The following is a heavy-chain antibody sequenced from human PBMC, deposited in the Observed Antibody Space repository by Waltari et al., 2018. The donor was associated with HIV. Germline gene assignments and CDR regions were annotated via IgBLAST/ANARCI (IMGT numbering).Heavy chain of an antibody. Sequence: QVQLVQSGAEVKKPGTSVKVSCKASGGAFVSHTFNWVRQAPGQGLEWMGRANPMFGTANYARKFRGRVTITADKSTTTAYMELNGLRIDDTAVYYCASARETMGVDFDSWGQGTLVTVS. V-gene: IGHV1-69*08. CDR2: ANPMFGTA. CDR3: ASARETMGVDFDS. CDR1: GGAFVSHT. J-gene: IGHJ5*01. D-gene: IGHD3-10*01.